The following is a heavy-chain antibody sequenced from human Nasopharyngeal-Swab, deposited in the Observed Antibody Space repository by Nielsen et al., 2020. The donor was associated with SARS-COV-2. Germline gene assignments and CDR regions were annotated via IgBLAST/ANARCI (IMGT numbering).Heavy chain of an antibody. V-gene: IGHV1-2*06. D-gene: IGHD1-26*01. J-gene: IGHJ6*02. CDR1: GYTFTGYY. CDR3: ARVGGYYYGMDV. Sequence: ASVKVSCKASGYTFTGYYMHWVRQAPGQGLEWMGRINPNSGGTNYAQKFQGRVNMTRDTSISTAYMELSRLRSDDTAVYYCARVGGYYYGMDVWGQVTTVTVSS. CDR2: INPNSGGT.